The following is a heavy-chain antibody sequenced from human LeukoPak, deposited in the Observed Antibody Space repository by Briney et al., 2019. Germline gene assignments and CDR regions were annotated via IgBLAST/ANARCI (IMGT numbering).Heavy chain of an antibody. CDR3: ARHLSSQWLVLGLDY. Sequence: SETLSLTCTVSGGSISSYYWSWIRQPPGKGLEWIGYIYYSGSTNYNPSLKSRVTISVDTSKNQFSLRLSSVTAADTAVYYCARHLSSQWLVLGLDYWGQGTLVTVSS. D-gene: IGHD6-19*01. J-gene: IGHJ4*02. CDR2: IYYSGST. V-gene: IGHV4-59*08. CDR1: GGSISSYY.